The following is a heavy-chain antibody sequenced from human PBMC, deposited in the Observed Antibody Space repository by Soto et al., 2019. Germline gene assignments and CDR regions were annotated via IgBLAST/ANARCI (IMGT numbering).Heavy chain of an antibody. V-gene: IGHV3-15*07. CDR3: TTTSGGPWPDDFDY. CDR2: IRSKTDGGTT. J-gene: IGHJ4*02. CDR1: GFTFSNAW. D-gene: IGHD5-12*01. Sequence: PGGSLRLSCAASGFTFSNAWMNWVRQAPGKGLEWVGRIRSKTDGGTTDYAAPVKGRFTISRDDSKNTLYLQMNSLKTEDTAVYYCTTTSGGPWPDDFDYWGQGTLVTVSS.